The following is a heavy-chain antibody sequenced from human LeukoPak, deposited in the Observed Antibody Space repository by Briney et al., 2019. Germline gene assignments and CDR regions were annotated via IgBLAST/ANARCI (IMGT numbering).Heavy chain of an antibody. CDR2: IIPLFGTA. CDR1: GGTFSRDS. CDR3: ATEGQTYYFDN. J-gene: IGHJ4*02. Sequence: SVKVSCKASGGTFSRDSISWVRQAPGQGLEWLGGIIPLFGTANYAQKFQGRVTITTDESTSTAYMELNSLRSQDTALYYCATEGQTYYFDNWGQGTLVTVSS. V-gene: IGHV1-69*05.